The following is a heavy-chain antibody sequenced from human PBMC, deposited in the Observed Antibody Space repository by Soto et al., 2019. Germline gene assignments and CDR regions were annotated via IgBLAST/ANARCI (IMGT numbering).Heavy chain of an antibody. Sequence: SETLSLTCTVSGGSISSNIYYWGWIRQPPGKGLEWIGNIHYSGSTYYDSSLQSRVTISIDTSKNQFSLKLSSVTATDRAVYSCVRDHVTPGLYFDKWGQGTPVTVSS. CDR2: IHYSGST. D-gene: IGHD2-8*02. V-gene: IGHV4-39*02. CDR1: GGSISSNIYY. J-gene: IGHJ4*02. CDR3: VRDHVTPGLYFDK.